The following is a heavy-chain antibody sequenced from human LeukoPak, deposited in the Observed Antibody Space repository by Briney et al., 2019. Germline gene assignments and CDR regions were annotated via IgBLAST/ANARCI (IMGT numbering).Heavy chain of an antibody. CDR1: GYTFTSYG. CDR3: ARTGENIRYFDWLWPPDYYYGMDV. Sequence: ASVKVSCKASGYTFTSYGISWVRQAPGQGLEWMGWISAYNGNTNYEQKLQGRVTMTTDTSTSTAYVELRSLRSDDTAVYYCARTGENIRYFDWLWPPDYYYGMDVWGKGTTVTVSS. CDR2: ISAYNGNT. D-gene: IGHD3-9*01. J-gene: IGHJ6*04. V-gene: IGHV1-18*04.